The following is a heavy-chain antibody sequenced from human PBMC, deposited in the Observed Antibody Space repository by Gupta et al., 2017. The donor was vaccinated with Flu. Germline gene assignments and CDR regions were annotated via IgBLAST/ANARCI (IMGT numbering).Heavy chain of an antibody. CDR2: IKQDGSEK. CDR1: GFTFSSYW. V-gene: IGHV3-7*01. J-gene: IGHJ4*02. D-gene: IGHD6-19*01. Sequence: EVQLVESGGGLVQPGGSLRLSCAASGFTFSSYWMSWVRQATGKGLEGVANIKQDGSEKYYGDAVKGRFTISRENAKNSLYRQMNSLRAEDTAVYYCAREAVAGTTRYYFDDGGQGTLVTVSS. CDR3: AREAVAGTTRYYFDD.